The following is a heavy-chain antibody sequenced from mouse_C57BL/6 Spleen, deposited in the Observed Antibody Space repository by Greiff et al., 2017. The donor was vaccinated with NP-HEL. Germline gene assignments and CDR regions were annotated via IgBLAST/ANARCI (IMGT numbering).Heavy chain of an antibody. Sequence: QVQLQQSGAELVRPGTSVKVSCKASGYAFTNYLIEWVKQRPGQGLEWIGVINPGSGGTNYNEKFKGKATLTADKSSSTAYMQLSSLTSEDSAVYFCARKWGGYFDYWGQGTTLTVSS. CDR1: GYAFTNYL. CDR2: INPGSGGT. V-gene: IGHV1-54*01. J-gene: IGHJ2*01. D-gene: IGHD1-1*02. CDR3: ARKWGGYFDY.